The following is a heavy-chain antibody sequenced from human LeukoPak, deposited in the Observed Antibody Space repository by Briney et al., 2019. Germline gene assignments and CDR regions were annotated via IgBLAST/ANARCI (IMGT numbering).Heavy chain of an antibody. J-gene: IGHJ4*02. Sequence: ASVKVSCKASGYTFTASYIHWLRQAPGQGLEWMGWINPSSGGTDSAQQFQGRVTITRDTSISTAYMELISLRSDDTTVYYCARMQSSGRYLFDYWGQGTLVSVSS. D-gene: IGHD6-19*01. CDR2: INPSSGGT. CDR3: ARMQSSGRYLFDY. CDR1: GYTFTASY. V-gene: IGHV1-2*02.